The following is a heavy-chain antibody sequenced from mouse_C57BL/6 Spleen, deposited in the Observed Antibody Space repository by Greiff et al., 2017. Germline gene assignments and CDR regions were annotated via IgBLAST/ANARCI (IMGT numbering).Heavy chain of an antibody. D-gene: IGHD3-2*02. CDR2: IDPSDSYT. J-gene: IGHJ4*01. Sequence: QVQLQQPGAELVMPGASVKLSCKASGYTFTSYWMHWVKLRPGQGLEWIGEIDPSDSYTNYNQKFKGKSTLTVDKSSSTAYMQLSSLTSEDSAVYYCARFQANAMDYWGQGTSVTVSS. CDR3: ARFQANAMDY. CDR1: GYTFTSYW. V-gene: IGHV1-69*01.